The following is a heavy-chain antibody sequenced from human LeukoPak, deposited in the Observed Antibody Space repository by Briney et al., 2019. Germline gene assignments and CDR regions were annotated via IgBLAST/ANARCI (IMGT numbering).Heavy chain of an antibody. V-gene: IGHV3-30-3*01. Sequence: GRSLRLSCAASGFTFSSYAMHWVRQAPGKGLEWVAVISYDGSNKYYADSVKGRFTISRDNSKNTLYLQMNSLRAEDTAVYYCARDLGGGGWDPEFDYWGQGTLVTVSS. D-gene: IGHD6-19*01. J-gene: IGHJ4*02. CDR3: ARDLGGGGWDPEFDY. CDR2: ISYDGSNK. CDR1: GFTFSSYA.